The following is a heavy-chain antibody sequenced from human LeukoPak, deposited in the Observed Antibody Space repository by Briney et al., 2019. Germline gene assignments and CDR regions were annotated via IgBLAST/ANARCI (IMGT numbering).Heavy chain of an antibody. CDR1: GFTFNRCW. V-gene: IGHV3-7*01. J-gene: IGHJ1*01. D-gene: IGHD2-21*02. Sequence: GGSLRLSCVVSGFTFNRCWMNWVRQAPGKGLEWVAHINPDGRDTYYVDSVKGRFTISRDNAQNSMYLQMNSLGVEDTAVYYCTSWGDTTAEYFQRWGQGTLVTVSS. CDR3: TSWGDTTAEYFQR. CDR2: INPDGRDT.